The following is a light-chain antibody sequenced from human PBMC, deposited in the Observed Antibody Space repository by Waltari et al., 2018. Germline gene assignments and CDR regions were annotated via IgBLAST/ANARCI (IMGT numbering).Light chain of an antibody. CDR2: DNN. CDR1: SSNIGNNY. CDR3: ATWDSSLSGGV. J-gene: IGLJ2*01. V-gene: IGLV1-51*01. Sequence: HSVLTQPPSVSAAPGQDVTIFCSGSSSNIGNNYVSWYQQVPGPAPKPLIFDNNERPSGIPDRFSGSKSGTSATLDITGLQTGDEAHYYCATWDSSLSGGVFGGGTKVTVL.